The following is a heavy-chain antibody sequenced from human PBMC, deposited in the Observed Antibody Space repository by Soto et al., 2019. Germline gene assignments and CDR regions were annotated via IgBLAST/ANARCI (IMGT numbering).Heavy chain of an antibody. J-gene: IGHJ5*01. CDR1: GYTSADFG. V-gene: IGHV1-18*04. D-gene: IGHD2-8*02. Sequence: ASVKVSCKASGYTSADFGISWVRQAPGQGLEWMGWVSGNNGASNPAPKVQGRITMTLDTSTGVSYMALRSLRSDDTAIYYCVRGQKYCPVNGNWFDSWGQGTLVTVSS. CDR2: VSGNNGAS. CDR3: VRGQKYCPVNGNWFDS.